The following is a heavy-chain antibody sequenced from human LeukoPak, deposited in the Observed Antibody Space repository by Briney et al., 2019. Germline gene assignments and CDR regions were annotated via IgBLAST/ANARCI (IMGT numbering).Heavy chain of an antibody. J-gene: IGHJ4*02. CDR2: INSDGSRT. Sequence: GGSLRLSCAASGFTLSSYWMHWVRQAPGKGLVWVSRINSDGSRTSYADSVKGRFTISRDNAKNTLYLQMNSLRAEDTAVYYCARDPDLSGYSFFDYWGQGTLAIVSS. V-gene: IGHV3-74*01. CDR3: ARDPDLSGYSFFDY. CDR1: GFTLSSYW. D-gene: IGHD3-22*01.